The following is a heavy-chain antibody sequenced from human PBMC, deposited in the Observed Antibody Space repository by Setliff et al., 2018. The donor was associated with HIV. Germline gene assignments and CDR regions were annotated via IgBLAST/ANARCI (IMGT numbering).Heavy chain of an antibody. D-gene: IGHD2-15*01. J-gene: IGHJ6*03. CDR1: GGSISSYY. CDR2: IYYSGST. Sequence: SETLSLSCTVSGGSISSYYWSWIRQPPGKGLEWIGYIYYSGSTSYNPSLKSRVTISVDTSKKQFSLKLRSVTAAGTAVYYCAREGGVDLPTMDVWGKGTTVTVSS. CDR3: AREGGVDLPTMDV. V-gene: IGHV4-59*01.